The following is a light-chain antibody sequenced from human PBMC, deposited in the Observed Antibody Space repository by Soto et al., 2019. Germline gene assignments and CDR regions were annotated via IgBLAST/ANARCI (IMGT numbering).Light chain of an antibody. CDR3: CSYAGSSTFRV. CDR2: EGS. Sequence: QSVLTQPASVSGSPGQSITISCTGTSSDVGTYNLVSWYQQHPGKAPKLIIYEGSKRPSGVSNRFSGSKSGNTASLTISGLQAEDEADYYCCSYAGSSTFRVFGGGTKVTVL. CDR1: SSDVGTYNL. J-gene: IGLJ3*02. V-gene: IGLV2-23*03.